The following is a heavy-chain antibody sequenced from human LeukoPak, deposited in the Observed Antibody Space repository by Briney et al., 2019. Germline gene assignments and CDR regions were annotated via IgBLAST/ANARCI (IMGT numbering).Heavy chain of an antibody. V-gene: IGHV1-69*13. CDR1: GGTFSSYA. D-gene: IGHD1-26*01. Sequence: SVKVSCKASGGTFSSYAISWVRQAPGQGLEWMGGIIPIFGTANYAQKFQGRVTITADESTRTAYMELSSLRSEDTAIYYCAKEYTGTFSPFPSYFDNWGQGTLVTVSS. CDR2: IIPIFGTA. CDR3: AKEYTGTFSPFPSYFDN. J-gene: IGHJ4*02.